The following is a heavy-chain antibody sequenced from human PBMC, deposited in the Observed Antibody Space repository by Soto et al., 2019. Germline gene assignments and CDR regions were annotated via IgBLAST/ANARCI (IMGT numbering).Heavy chain of an antibody. D-gene: IGHD3-10*01. CDR2: IYNSGST. CDR1: GGSINSGGYY. J-gene: IGHJ4*02. V-gene: IGHV4-31*03. Sequence: QVQLQESGPGLVKPSQTLSLTCTVSGGSINSGGYYWSWIRQHPAKGLEWIGYIYNSGSTYYNPSLKSRVTRSVDTSKNQVSLKLRSVTAADTAVYCCARGITMVRGVIHTPYFDYWGQGTLVTVSS. CDR3: ARGITMVRGVIHTPYFDY.